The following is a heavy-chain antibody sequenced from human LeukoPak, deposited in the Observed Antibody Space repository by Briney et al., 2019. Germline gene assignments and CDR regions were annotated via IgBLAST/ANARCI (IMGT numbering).Heavy chain of an antibody. CDR2: IYYSGST. J-gene: IGHJ4*02. Sequence: PSETLSLTCTVSGGSISSYYWSWFRQPPGKGLDWIGYIYYSGSTDYTPSLKSRVTISVDTSKNQFSLKLSSVTAADTAVYYCARSSGRFLEWFFDYWGQGTLVTVSS. CDR3: ARSSGRFLEWFFDY. V-gene: IGHV4-59*01. CDR1: GGSISSYY. D-gene: IGHD3-3*01.